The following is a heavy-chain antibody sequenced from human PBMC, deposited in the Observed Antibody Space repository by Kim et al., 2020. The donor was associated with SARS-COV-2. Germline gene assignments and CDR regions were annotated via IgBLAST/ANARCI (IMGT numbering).Heavy chain of an antibody. CDR3: ARPIGRVSHDFWSGLDAFDI. J-gene: IGHJ3*02. Sequence: GGSLRLSCAASGFTFSSYSMNWVRQAPGKGLEWVSSISSSSSYIYYADPVKGRFTISRDNAKNSLYLQMNSLRAEDTAVYYCARPIGRVSHDFWSGLDAFDIWGQGTMVTVSS. D-gene: IGHD3-3*01. CDR2: ISSSSSYI. CDR1: GFTFSSYS. V-gene: IGHV3-21*01.